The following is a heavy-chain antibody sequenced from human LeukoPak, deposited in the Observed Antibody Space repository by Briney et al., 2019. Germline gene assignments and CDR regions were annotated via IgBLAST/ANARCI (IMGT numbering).Heavy chain of an antibody. V-gene: IGHV3-74*01. D-gene: IGHD6-6*01. CDR3: AREYSSSSGRSFDY. J-gene: IGHJ4*02. CDR2: INTDGSST. CDR1: GFTFNSYW. Sequence: GGSLRLSCAASGFTFNSYWMHWVRQAPGKGLLWVSRINTDGSSTHYADSVKGRLTISRDNAKNSLYLQMNSLRAEDTAVYYCAREYSSSSGRSFDYWGQGTLVTVSS.